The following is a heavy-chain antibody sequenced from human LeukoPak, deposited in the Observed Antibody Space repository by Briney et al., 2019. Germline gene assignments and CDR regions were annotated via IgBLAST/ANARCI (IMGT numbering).Heavy chain of an antibody. CDR2: IIPILGIA. V-gene: IGHV1-69*02. Sequence: VASVMVSCKASGGTFSSYTISWVRQAPGQGLEWMGRIIPILGIANYAQKFQGRVTITTDKSTSTAYMELRSLRSDDTAVYYCARSPASIDYWGQGTLVTVSS. CDR1: GGTFSSYT. CDR3: ARSPASIDY. J-gene: IGHJ4*02.